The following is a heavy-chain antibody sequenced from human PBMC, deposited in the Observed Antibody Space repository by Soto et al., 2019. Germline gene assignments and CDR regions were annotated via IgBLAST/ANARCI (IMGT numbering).Heavy chain of an antibody. J-gene: IGHJ4*02. Sequence: GGSLRLSCAASGFTFSSYSMNWVRQAPGRGLEWVSYISSSSSTIYYADSVKGRFTISRDNAKNSLYLQMNSLRDEDTAVYYYARVGRGSRPFDYWGQGALVTVSS. CDR3: ARVGRGSRPFDY. D-gene: IGHD3-16*01. V-gene: IGHV3-48*02. CDR2: ISSSSSTI. CDR1: GFTFSSYS.